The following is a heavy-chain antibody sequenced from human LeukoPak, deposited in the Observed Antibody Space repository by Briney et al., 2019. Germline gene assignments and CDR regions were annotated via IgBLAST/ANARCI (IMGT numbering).Heavy chain of an antibody. V-gene: IGHV3-23*01. J-gene: IGHJ4*02. D-gene: IGHD5/OR15-5a*01. Sequence: AGGSLRLSCAASGFIFSTYTMNWVRQAPGKGLEWVSSISSSGGSTYYADSVKGRFTISRDNSKNTLYLQVSSLRAEDTAVYYCAKAAVYHDSCPDSWGQGTLVTVSS. CDR1: GFIFSTYT. CDR2: ISSSGGST. CDR3: AKAAVYHDSCPDS.